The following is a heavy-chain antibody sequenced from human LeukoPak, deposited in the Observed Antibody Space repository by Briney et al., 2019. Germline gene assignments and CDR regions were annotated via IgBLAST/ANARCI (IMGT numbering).Heavy chain of an antibody. V-gene: IGHV4-4*07. CDR1: GGSISTYY. J-gene: IGHJ4*02. D-gene: IGHD1-26*01. Sequence: SETLSLTCTVSGGSISTYYWSWIRQPAGKGLEWIGRIYSSGSTNYNPPLKSRVTMSVDTSKNQFSLKVSAVTAADTAVYYCARDVHSGSYHWLDKWGQGTLVTVSS. CDR3: ARDVHSGSYHWLDK. CDR2: IYSSGST.